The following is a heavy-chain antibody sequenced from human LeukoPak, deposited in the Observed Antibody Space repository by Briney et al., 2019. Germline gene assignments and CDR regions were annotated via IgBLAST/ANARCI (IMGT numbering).Heavy chain of an antibody. J-gene: IGHJ6*03. CDR2: MYHSGTT. Sequence: KASETLSLTCTLPGYSISSGYFWGWIRQPPGKGLEWIGSMYHSGTTYYNPSLKSRVTISVDTSKNQFSLKVSSVTAADTAVYYCARRAATLLGLYYYYYIDVWDNGTTVTISS. CDR3: ARRAATLLGLYYYYYIDV. D-gene: IGHD2-15*01. CDR1: GYSISSGYF. V-gene: IGHV4-38-2*02.